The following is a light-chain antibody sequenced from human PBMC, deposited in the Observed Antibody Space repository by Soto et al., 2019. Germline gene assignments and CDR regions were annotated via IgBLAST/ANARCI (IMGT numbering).Light chain of an antibody. J-gene: IGKJ1*01. CDR3: QQSYRTPWT. V-gene: IGKV1-39*01. CDR1: QSVSSY. Sequence: DIQMTQSPSSLSPSVGDRVSITCRASQSVSSYLNWYQQKPGKAPKLLIYAASTLQSGVPLRFSGSGSGTEFTLTITSLQPEDFATYYCQQSYRTPWTFGQGTKVDI. CDR2: AAS.